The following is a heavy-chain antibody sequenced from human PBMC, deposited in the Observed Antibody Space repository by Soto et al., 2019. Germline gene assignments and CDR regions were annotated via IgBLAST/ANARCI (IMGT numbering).Heavy chain of an antibody. J-gene: IGHJ6*02. CDR1: GGSVSSNSAA. CDR3: ARGEYGMDV. V-gene: IGHV6-1*01. CDR2: TYYRSKWYN. Sequence: SQTRSLTCALSGGSVSSNSAAWNSIRQSPSRGLEWLGRTYYRSKWYNDYAVSVKSRITINPDTSKNQFSLQLNSVTPEDTAVYYCARGEYGMDVWGQGTTVAVSS. D-gene: IGHD1-26*01.